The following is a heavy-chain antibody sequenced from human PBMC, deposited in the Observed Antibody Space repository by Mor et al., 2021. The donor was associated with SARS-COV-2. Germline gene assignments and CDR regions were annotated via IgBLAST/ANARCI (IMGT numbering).Heavy chain of an antibody. V-gene: IGHV4-59*09. Sequence: SSNPSLKSRVTISVDTSKNQFSLKLRSLTAADTAVYYCARGSQWLEGWGQGTLVTVSS. CDR3: ARGSQWLEG. D-gene: IGHD6-19*01. J-gene: IGHJ4*02.